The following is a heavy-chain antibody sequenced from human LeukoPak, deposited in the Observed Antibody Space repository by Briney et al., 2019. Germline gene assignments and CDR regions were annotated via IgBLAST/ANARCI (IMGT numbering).Heavy chain of an antibody. CDR2: ISSRGLTRGST. CDR1: GGSLSSYY. CDR3: ARDQEYSGSYYRYFDY. J-gene: IGHJ4*02. Sequence: SVALSLTCTVSGGSLSSYYWSWIRQPPGKGREWIGCISSRGLTRGSTSYNPSLKSRVTISVDTSKNQFSLNVSSVTAADTAVYYCARDQEYSGSYYRYFDYWGQGTLVTVSS. D-gene: IGHD1-26*01. V-gene: IGHV4-59*01.